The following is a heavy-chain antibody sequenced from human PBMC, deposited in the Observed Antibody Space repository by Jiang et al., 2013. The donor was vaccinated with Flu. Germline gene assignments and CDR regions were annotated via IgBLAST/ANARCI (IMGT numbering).Heavy chain of an antibody. CDR3: ARSPNYYDSSGYRVAFDI. V-gene: IGHV1-69*01. CDR1: TFSSYA. Sequence: TFSSYAISWVRQAPGQGLEWMGGIIPIFGTANYAQKFQGRVTITADESTSTAYMELSSLRSEDTAVYYCARSPNYYDSSGYRVAFDIWGQGTMVTVSS. D-gene: IGHD3-22*01. CDR2: IIPIFGTA. J-gene: IGHJ3*02.